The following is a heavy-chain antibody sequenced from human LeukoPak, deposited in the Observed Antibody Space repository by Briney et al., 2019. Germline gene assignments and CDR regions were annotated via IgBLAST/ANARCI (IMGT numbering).Heavy chain of an antibody. CDR2: IRGSGGTT. J-gene: IGHJ4*02. V-gene: IGHV3-23*01. CDR1: GFNFSSYA. D-gene: IGHD3-3*01. Sequence: QPGGSLRLSCAASGFNFSSYAMSWARQAPGKGLEWVSGIRGSGGTTYYADSVMGRFTISRDNSKNTLFVQMNSLRAEDTAVYYCAKARDYDFWSGFGSWGQGTLVTVSS. CDR3: AKARDYDFWSGFGS.